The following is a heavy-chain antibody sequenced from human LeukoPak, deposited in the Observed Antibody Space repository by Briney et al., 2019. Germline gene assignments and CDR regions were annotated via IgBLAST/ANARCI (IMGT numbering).Heavy chain of an antibody. CDR3: ASQYTSSRIFDD. CDR2: ISGSGGRT. D-gene: IGHD6-13*01. CDR1: GFTFSSYA. V-gene: IGHV3-23*01. J-gene: IGHJ4*02. Sequence: PGGSLRLSCAASGFTFSSYAMSWVRQAPGKGLAWVSGISGSGGRTYYADSVKGRFTISRDNSKNTLYLQMSSLRAEDTAVYFCASQYTSSRIFDDWGQGTLVTVSS.